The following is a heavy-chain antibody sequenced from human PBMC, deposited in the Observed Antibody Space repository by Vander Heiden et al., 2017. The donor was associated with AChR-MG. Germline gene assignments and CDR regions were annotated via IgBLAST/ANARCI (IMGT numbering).Heavy chain of an antibody. V-gene: IGHV4-38-2*01. J-gene: IGHJ4*02. CDR3: AGRMTTVTTLSYSHHFDY. CDR2: IYHSGST. D-gene: IGHD4-4*01. Sequence: GTLSLTCAVSGYSISSGYYWGWIRQPPGKGLEWIGSIYHSGSTYYNPSLKSRVTISVDTSKNQFSLKLSSVTAADTAVYYCAGRMTTVTTLSYSHHFDYWGQGTLVTVSS. CDR1: GYSISSGYY.